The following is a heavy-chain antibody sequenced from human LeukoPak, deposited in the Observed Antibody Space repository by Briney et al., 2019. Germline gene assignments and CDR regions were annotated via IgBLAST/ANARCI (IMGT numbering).Heavy chain of an antibody. Sequence: GASVKVSCKASGYTFTSYGISWVRQAPGQGLEWMGWISAYNGNTNYAQKLQGRVTMTTDTSTSTAYMELRSLRSDDTDVYYCARDGVYYYGSGSYPTYYYYGMDVWGQGTTVNVSS. CDR1: GYTFTSYG. CDR2: ISAYNGNT. CDR3: ARDGVYYYGSGSYPTYYYYGMDV. J-gene: IGHJ6*02. V-gene: IGHV1-18*01. D-gene: IGHD3-10*01.